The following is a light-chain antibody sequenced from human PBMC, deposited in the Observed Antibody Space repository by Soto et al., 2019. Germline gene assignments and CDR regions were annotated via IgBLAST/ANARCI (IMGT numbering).Light chain of an antibody. CDR2: DVS. Sequence: QFVLTQPASVSGSPGQSITISCTGTSSDVGGYNYVSWYQQHPGKAPKLMIYDVSNRPSGVSNRFSGSKSGNTAPLTISGLQAEDEADYYCSSYTSSSTLLYVFGTGTKVPVL. CDR3: SSYTSSSTLLYV. V-gene: IGLV2-14*01. CDR1: SSDVGGYNY. J-gene: IGLJ1*01.